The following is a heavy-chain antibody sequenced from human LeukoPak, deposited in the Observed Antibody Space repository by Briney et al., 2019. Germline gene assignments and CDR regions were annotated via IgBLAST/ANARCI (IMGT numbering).Heavy chain of an antibody. D-gene: IGHD3-22*01. CDR1: GFTFSDYY. Sequence: PGGSLRLSCAAPGFTFSDYYMSWIRQAPGKGLEWVSYISSSGSTIYYADSVKGRFTISRDNAKNSLYLQMNSLRAEDTAVYYCARGGYYYDSSGYPSNIDYWGQGTLATVSS. V-gene: IGHV3-11*04. J-gene: IGHJ4*02. CDR3: ARGGYYYDSSGYPSNIDY. CDR2: ISSSGSTI.